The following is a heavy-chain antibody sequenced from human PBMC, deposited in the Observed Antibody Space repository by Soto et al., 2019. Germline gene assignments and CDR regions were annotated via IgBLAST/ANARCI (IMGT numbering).Heavy chain of an antibody. CDR2: TYIGGST. CDR1: GGSISSSRYY. D-gene: IGHD5-18*01. V-gene: IGHV4-31*03. Sequence: PSETLSLTCSVSGGSISSSRYYWTWIRQVPGKGLEWIGYTYIGGSTYYDPSLKSRLSISLDTSKNQFSLRLTSVSAADTAIYYCASSVAAGYSYGYNPLAYWGRGTLVTV. CDR3: ASSVAAGYSYGYNPLAY. J-gene: IGHJ4*02.